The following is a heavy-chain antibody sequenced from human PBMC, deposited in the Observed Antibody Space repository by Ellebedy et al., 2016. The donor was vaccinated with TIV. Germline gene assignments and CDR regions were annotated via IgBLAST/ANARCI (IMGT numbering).Heavy chain of an antibody. CDR1: GGTFSSYA. Sequence: ASVKVSCKASGGTFSSYAISWVRQAPGQGLEWMGGIIPIFGTANYAQKFQGRVTITADESTSTAYMELSSLRSEDTAVYYCARVATLYYYYGMDVWGQGTTVTVSS. V-gene: IGHV1-69*13. J-gene: IGHJ6*02. CDR3: ARVATLYYYYGMDV. D-gene: IGHD5-12*01. CDR2: IIPIFGTA.